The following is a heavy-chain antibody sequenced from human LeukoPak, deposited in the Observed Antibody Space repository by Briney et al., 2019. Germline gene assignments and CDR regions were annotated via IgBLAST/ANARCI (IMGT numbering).Heavy chain of an antibody. CDR2: ISSSSSYI. CDR1: GFTFSSYS. Sequence: GGSLRLSCAASGFTFSSYSMNWVRQAPGKGLEWVSSISSSSSYIYYADSVKGRFTISRDNAKNSLYLQMSSLRAEDTAVYYCARDLYSSGWFDHWGQGTLVTVSS. V-gene: IGHV3-21*01. CDR3: ARDLYSSGWFDH. D-gene: IGHD6-19*01. J-gene: IGHJ5*02.